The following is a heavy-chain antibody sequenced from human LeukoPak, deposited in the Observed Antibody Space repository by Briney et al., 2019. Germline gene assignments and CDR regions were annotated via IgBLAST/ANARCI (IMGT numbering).Heavy chain of an antibody. CDR3: ARGKWLRDY. D-gene: IGHD5-12*01. J-gene: IGHJ4*02. CDR2: IYYSGST. CDR1: GGSFSGYY. Sequence: SETLSLTCAVYGGSFSGYYWSWIRQPPGKGLEWIGYIYYSGSTNYNPSLKSRVTISVDTSKNQFSLKLSSVTAADTAVYYCARGKWLRDYWGQGTLVTVSS. V-gene: IGHV4-59*01.